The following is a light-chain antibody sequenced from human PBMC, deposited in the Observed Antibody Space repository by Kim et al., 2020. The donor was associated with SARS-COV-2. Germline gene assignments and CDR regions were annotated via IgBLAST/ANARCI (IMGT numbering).Light chain of an antibody. Sequence: IQLTQSPSSLSASVGDRVTITCRASQGISSYLAWYQQKPGKAPKLLIYAASTLQSGVPSRFSGSESVTDFTLTISSLQPEEFATYYCQQLNSYPMYTFGQGTRLEI. V-gene: IGKV1-9*01. CDR1: QGISSY. J-gene: IGKJ2*01. CDR3: QQLNSYPMYT. CDR2: AAS.